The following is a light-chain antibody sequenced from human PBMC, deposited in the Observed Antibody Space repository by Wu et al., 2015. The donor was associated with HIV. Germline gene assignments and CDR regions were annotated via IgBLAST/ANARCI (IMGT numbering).Light chain of an antibody. CDR3: QQYYSYPPFT. CDR2: AAS. J-gene: IGKJ3*01. V-gene: IGKV1-8*01. CDR1: QGISSY. Sequence: IRITQSPSSLSASTGDRVTITCRASQGISSYLAWYQQKPGKAPKLLIYAASTLQSGVPSRFSGSGSGTDFTLTISCLQSEDFATYYCQQYYSYPPFTFGPGTKVDIK.